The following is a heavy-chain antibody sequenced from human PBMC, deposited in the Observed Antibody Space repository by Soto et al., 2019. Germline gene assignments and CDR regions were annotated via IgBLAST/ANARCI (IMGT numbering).Heavy chain of an antibody. D-gene: IGHD3-10*01. CDR1: GYTFTSYA. J-gene: IGHJ4*02. CDR3: ARDGSGSYRYYFDY. Sequence: ASLKVSSTASGYTFTSYAMHWVRQAPGQRLEWMGWINAGNGNTKYSQKFQGRVTITRDTSASTAYMELSSLRSEDTAAYYCARDGSGSYRYYFDYWGQGTLVTVSS. V-gene: IGHV1-3*01. CDR2: INAGNGNT.